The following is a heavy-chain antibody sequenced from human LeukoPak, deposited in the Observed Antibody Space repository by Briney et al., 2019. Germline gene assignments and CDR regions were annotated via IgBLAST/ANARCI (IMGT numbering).Heavy chain of an antibody. Sequence: GGSLRLSCAASGFTFRSYAMSWVRQAPGKGLEWVSHISGSGTTTDYADSVKGRFTISRDNSKNTLYLQMNSLRAEDTAVYYCAKDDYYDTSGYRDWGQGTLVTVSS. CDR1: GFTFRSYA. CDR3: AKDDYYDTSGYRD. CDR2: ISGSGTTT. V-gene: IGHV3-23*01. J-gene: IGHJ4*02. D-gene: IGHD3-22*01.